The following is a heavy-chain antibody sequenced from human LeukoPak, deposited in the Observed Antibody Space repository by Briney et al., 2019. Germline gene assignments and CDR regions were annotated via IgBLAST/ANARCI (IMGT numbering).Heavy chain of an antibody. J-gene: IGHJ4*02. CDR2: IKSKTDGGTT. D-gene: IGHD3-3*01. V-gene: IGHV3-15*07. CDR1: GFTFSNAW. Sequence: PGGSLTLSCAASGFTFSNAWMNWVRQAPGGGLEWVGRIKSKTDGGTTDYAAPVKGSFTISRDDSKNTLYLQMNSLKTEDTAVYYCTTGSFLESLNSLIWGQGTLVTVSS. CDR3: TTGSFLESLNSLI.